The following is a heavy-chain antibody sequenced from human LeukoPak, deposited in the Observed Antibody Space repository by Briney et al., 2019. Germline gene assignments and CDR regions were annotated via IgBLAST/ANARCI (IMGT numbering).Heavy chain of an antibody. V-gene: IGHV3-30*18. CDR3: AKGLTKGVPE. Sequence: GGSLRLSYAASGFTFSSYGMHWVRQAPGKGLEWVAVISYDGSNKYYADSLKGRFTISRDNSKNTLYLQMNSLRAEDTAVYYCAKGLTKGVPEWGQGTLVTVSS. J-gene: IGHJ4*02. D-gene: IGHD2-8*01. CDR1: GFTFSSYG. CDR2: ISYDGSNK.